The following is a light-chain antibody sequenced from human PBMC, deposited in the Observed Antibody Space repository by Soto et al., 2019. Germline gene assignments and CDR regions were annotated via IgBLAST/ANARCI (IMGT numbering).Light chain of an antibody. CDR2: GAS. CDR3: QQYNNWPPWT. CDR1: QSVSSN. Sequence: EIVMTQSPATLAVSPGERATLSCRASQSVSSNLAWYQQKPGQAPRALIYGASTRPTGIPARFSGTGSGTDYTLTISSLQSEDFAVYYCQQYNNWPPWTFGQGTKVEIK. J-gene: IGKJ1*01. V-gene: IGKV3-15*01.